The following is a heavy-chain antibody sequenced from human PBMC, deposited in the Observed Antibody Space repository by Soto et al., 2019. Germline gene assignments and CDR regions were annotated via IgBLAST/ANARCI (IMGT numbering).Heavy chain of an antibody. CDR2: IWPDGNIE. CDR3: ARAVIVATTQLGWFDP. J-gene: IGHJ5*02. Sequence: QVQLVESGGGVVQPGRSLRLSCSASGFKFSNYGFHWVRQAPGKGLEWVAAIWPDGNIEHYLDAVKGRFTISRDNSNNTLSLQMNSLSPDDTAIYYCARAVIVATTQLGWFDPCGQGTLVIVSS. CDR1: GFKFSNYG. D-gene: IGHD5-12*01. V-gene: IGHV3-33*01.